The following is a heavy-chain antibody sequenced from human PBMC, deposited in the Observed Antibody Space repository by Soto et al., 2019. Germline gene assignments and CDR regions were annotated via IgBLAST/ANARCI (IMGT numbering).Heavy chain of an antibody. V-gene: IGHV4-4*02. J-gene: IGHJ6*02. Sequence: SETLSLTCAVSGGSISSSNWWSWVRQPPGKGLEWIGEIYHSGSTNYNPSLKSRVTISVDKSKNQFSLKLSSVTAADTAVYYCARVLGVAGYYYYYGMGVWGQGTTVTVSS. CDR3: ARVLGVAGYYYYYGMGV. CDR2: IYHSGST. CDR1: GGSISSSNW. D-gene: IGHD6-19*01.